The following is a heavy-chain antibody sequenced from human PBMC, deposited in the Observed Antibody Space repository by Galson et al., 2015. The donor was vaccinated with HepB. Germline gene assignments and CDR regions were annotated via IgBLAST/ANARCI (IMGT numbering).Heavy chain of an antibody. CDR2: IDHSGST. D-gene: IGHD1-26*01. Sequence: ETLSLTCAVYGGSFSGYYWAWIRQPPGKGLEWIGEIDHSGSTIYSPSLKSRVTISVDTSKNQCSLWLSSVTAADTALYHCAIIGRNRVRIGSTRNTRALSPPYWGQGTLVTVSS. V-gene: IGHV4-34*01. CDR3: AIIGRNRVRIGSTRNTRALSPPY. J-gene: IGHJ4*02. CDR1: GGSFSGYY.